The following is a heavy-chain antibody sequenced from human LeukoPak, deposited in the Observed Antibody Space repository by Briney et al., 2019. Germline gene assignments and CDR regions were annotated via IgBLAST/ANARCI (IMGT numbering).Heavy chain of an antibody. CDR2: ISYDGSNK. V-gene: IGHV3-30-3*01. Sequence: GGSLRLSCAASGFTFSSYAMHWVRQAPGKGLEWVAVISYDGSNKYYADSVKGRFTISRDNSKNTLYLQMNSLRAEDTALYYCANGDFDIWGQGTMVTVSS. D-gene: IGHD2-8*01. CDR3: ANGDFDI. J-gene: IGHJ3*02. CDR1: GFTFSSYA.